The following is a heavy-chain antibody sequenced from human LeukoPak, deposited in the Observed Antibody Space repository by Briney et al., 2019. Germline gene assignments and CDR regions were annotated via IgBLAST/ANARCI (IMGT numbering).Heavy chain of an antibody. J-gene: IGHJ4*02. V-gene: IGHV3-30*18. CDR3: AKDRGYDILTGYYPTLDY. Sequence: PGRSLRLSCAASGFTFSSYGMHWVRQAPGKGLEWVAVISYDGSNKYYADSVKGRFTISRDNSKNTLYLQMNSLRAEDTAVYYCAKDRGYDILTGYYPTLDYWGQGTLVTVSS. CDR1: GFTFSSYG. CDR2: ISYDGSNK. D-gene: IGHD3-9*01.